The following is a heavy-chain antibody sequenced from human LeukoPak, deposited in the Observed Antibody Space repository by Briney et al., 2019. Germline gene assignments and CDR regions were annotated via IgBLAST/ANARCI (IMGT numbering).Heavy chain of an antibody. CDR2: IGTYNGYT. D-gene: IGHD3-3*01. CDR1: GHTFNTYG. J-gene: IGHJ4*02. Sequence: ASVKVSCKASGHTFNTYGITWVRQAPGQGLEWMGWIGTYNGYTNYAQKIQDRLTMTTDTSTSTAYMELRSLRSDDTAVYYCARERLRFLEWSTLYFDYWGQGTLVTVSS. CDR3: ARERLRFLEWSTLYFDY. V-gene: IGHV1-18*01.